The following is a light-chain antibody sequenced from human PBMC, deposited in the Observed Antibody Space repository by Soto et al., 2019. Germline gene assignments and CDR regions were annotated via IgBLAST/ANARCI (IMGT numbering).Light chain of an antibody. CDR3: LQDYNYPLT. CDR2: AAS. Sequence: ATQMTQSTPSLSASVGDRITITCRASQDIRNDLAWYQQKPGEDPKLLMYAASRLQSGVPSRFSGSGSGTDFTLTISTLQPEDFATYYCLQDYNYPLTFGGGTNVEIK. V-gene: IGKV1-6*01. CDR1: QDIRND. J-gene: IGKJ4*01.